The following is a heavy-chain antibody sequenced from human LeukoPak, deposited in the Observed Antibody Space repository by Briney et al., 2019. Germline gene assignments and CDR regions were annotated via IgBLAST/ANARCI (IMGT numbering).Heavy chain of an antibody. J-gene: IGHJ4*02. Sequence: GGSLRLSCAASGFTFSSYGMHWVRQAPGKGLEWVAVISYDGSNKYYADSVKGRFTISRDNSKNTLYLQMNSLGAEDTAVYYCAKGLSPDYWGQGTLVTVSS. V-gene: IGHV3-30*18. D-gene: IGHD3-16*02. CDR2: ISYDGSNK. CDR3: AKGLSPDY. CDR1: GFTFSSYG.